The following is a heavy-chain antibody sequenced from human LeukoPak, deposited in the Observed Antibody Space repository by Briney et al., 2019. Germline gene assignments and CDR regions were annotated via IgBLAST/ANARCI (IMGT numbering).Heavy chain of an antibody. D-gene: IGHD3-10*01. Sequence: PGGSLRLSCTASGFTFGDYAMSWFRQAPGKGLEWVSHIYSSDTTYADSVKGRFTISRDNAKNSLYLQMNSLRDEDTAVYYCARDLHYAFDIWGQGTMVTASS. V-gene: IGHV3-48*02. J-gene: IGHJ3*02. CDR2: IYSSDTT. CDR1: GFTFGDYA. CDR3: ARDLHYAFDI.